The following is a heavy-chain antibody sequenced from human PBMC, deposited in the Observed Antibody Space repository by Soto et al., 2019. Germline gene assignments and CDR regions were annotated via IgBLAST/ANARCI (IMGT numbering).Heavy chain of an antibody. Sequence: QVQLVQSGAEVKKPGASVKVSCEASGYTFTGYYIHWVRQAPGQGLEWMGWINPDSGVTNNAQKLQGRVTMTGDTSISTAYMELSRLRSDDTAVYYCARDTSRALASARFDDWGQGTLVTVSS. D-gene: IGHD1-26*01. CDR2: INPDSGVT. V-gene: IGHV1-2*02. J-gene: IGHJ4*02. CDR1: GYTFTGYY. CDR3: ARDTSRALASARFDD.